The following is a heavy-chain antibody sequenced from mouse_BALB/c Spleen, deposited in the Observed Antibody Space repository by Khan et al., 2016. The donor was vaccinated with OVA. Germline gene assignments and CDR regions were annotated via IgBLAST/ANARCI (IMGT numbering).Heavy chain of an antibody. D-gene: IGHD1-1*01. CDR3: VNHGSSSAWFTY. V-gene: IGHV1-7*01. J-gene: IGHJ3*01. CDR2: INPTTDYT. CDR1: GYTFTSYW. Sequence: QVQLQQSGAELAKPGASVKMSCKASGYTFTSYWMHWVKQRPGQGLEWIGYINPTTDYTEYNQIFKDKATLTADKSSSTAYMQLSSLTSEDSAVYYCVNHGSSSAWFTYWGQGTLVTGSA.